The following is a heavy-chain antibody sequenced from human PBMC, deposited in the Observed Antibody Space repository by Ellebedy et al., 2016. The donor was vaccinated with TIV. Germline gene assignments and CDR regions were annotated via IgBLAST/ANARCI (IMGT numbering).Heavy chain of an antibody. CDR1: GYNFAHYW. Sequence: PGGSLRLSCEGSGYNFAHYWIGWVRQMPGKGLEWMGIIYPGDCDSRYSPSFQGQVTISADKSINTAYLQWTSLKASDTAMYYCARSAVRGAFDYWGQGTLVTVSS. CDR3: ARSAVRGAFDY. J-gene: IGHJ4*02. D-gene: IGHD3-10*01. CDR2: IYPGDCDS. V-gene: IGHV5-51*01.